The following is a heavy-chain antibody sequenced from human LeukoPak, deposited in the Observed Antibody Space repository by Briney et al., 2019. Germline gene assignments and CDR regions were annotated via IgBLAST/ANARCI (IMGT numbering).Heavy chain of an antibody. V-gene: IGHV1-2*02. Sequence: ASVKVSCKTSGYSFTDYYMHWVRQAPGQGLEWMGWINPNSGGTSAAQKLQGRVTMTRDTSITTVYMEVSWLTSDDTAIYYCARADRLHGGPYLIGPWGQGTLVTVSS. J-gene: IGHJ5*02. D-gene: IGHD2-21*01. CDR2: INPNSGGT. CDR1: GYSFTDYY. CDR3: ARADRLHGGPYLIGP.